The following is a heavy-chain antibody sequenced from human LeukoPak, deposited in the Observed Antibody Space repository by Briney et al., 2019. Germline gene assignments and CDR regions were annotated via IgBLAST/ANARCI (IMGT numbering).Heavy chain of an antibody. CDR3: SKGGIIDY. D-gene: IGHD2-15*01. CDR1: GFTFSGSA. J-gene: IGHJ4*02. V-gene: IGHV3-73*01. Sequence: GGSLRLSCAASGFTFSGSAMHWVRQASGKGLEWVGRIRSKANSYATASAASVKGRFTISRDDSKNTAYLQMNSLKTEDTAVYYCSKGGIIDYWGQGTLVTVSS. CDR2: IRSKANSYAT.